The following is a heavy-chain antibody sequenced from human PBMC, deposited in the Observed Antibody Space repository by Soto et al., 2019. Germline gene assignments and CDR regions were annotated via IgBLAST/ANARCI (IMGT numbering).Heavy chain of an antibody. CDR2: IYSSGST. CDR3: ARAGYCSGGSCYWGIDFDY. CDR1: GGSISSYY. Sequence: SQTLSLTCTVSGGSISSYYWSWIRQPPGKGLEWIGYIYSSGSTNYNPSLKSRVTISVDTSKNQFSLKLSSVTAADTAVYYCARAGYCSGGSCYWGIDFDYWGQGTLVTVSS. V-gene: IGHV4-59*01. J-gene: IGHJ4*02. D-gene: IGHD2-15*01.